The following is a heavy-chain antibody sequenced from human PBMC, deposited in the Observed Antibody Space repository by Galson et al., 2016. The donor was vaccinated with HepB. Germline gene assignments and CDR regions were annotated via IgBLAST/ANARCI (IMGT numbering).Heavy chain of an antibody. CDR3: ARHIAVTGTRGFDY. CDR1: GGSMTTNW. Sequence: SETLSLTCTVSGGSMTTNWYSWVRQTPGQGLEWIGEAYHTGTTKYNPSLKNRVTISMDTATNHLSLTLHFVTAADTAIYYCARHIAVTGTRGFDYWGQGALVTVSA. CDR2: AYHTGTT. D-gene: IGHD1-7*01. J-gene: IGHJ4*02. V-gene: IGHV4-4*02.